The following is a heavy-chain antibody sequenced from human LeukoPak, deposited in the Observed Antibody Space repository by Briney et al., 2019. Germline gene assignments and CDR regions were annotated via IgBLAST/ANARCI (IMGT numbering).Heavy chain of an antibody. V-gene: IGHV3-53*01. Sequence: PGGSLRLSCAASGLSVSDNYMTWVRQAPGKGLDWVSIIYPNGRTYYADSVKGRFTISRDNSKNTLNLQMNSLRVEDTAVYYCARAWTGDYWGQGTLVTVSS. D-gene: IGHD3/OR15-3a*01. CDR1: GLSVSDNY. CDR2: IYPNGRT. CDR3: ARAWTGDY. J-gene: IGHJ4*02.